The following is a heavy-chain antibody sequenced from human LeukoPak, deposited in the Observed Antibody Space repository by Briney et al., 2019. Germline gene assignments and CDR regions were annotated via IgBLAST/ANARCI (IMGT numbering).Heavy chain of an antibody. J-gene: IGHJ3*02. CDR1: GGSFSGYY. CDR2: INHSGST. V-gene: IGHV4-34*01. CDR3: ARKEQWLPHVAFDI. D-gene: IGHD6-19*01. Sequence: SETLSLTCAAYGGSFSGYYWSWIRQPPGKGLEWIGEINHSGSTNYNPSLKSRVTISVDTSKNQFSLKLSSVTAADTAVYYCARKEQWLPHVAFDIWGQGTMVTVSS.